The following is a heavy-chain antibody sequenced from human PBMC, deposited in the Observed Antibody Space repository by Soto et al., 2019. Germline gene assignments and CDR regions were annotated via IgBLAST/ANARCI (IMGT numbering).Heavy chain of an antibody. J-gene: IGHJ4*02. D-gene: IGHD6-13*01. CDR3: AKVNIAPGGRQTFFDY. V-gene: IGHV3-23*01. Sequence: GGSLRLSCAASGFTFSTYGMSGVRQAPGKGLEWVASISAGTGSTYYADSGKGRFTISRDKSKNTLYLQIDSLRAEDTALYYCAKVNIAPGGRQTFFDYCGQGTPVTVSS. CDR2: ISAGTGST. CDR1: GFTFSTYG.